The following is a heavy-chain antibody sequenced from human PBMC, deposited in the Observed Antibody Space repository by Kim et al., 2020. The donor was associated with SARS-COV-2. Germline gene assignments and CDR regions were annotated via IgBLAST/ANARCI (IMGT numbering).Heavy chain of an antibody. D-gene: IGHD2-15*01. V-gene: IGHV4-4*07. J-gene: IGHJ5*02. CDR3: GRELLHKWFDP. Sequence: TNHNPSLQRRITMSVATSKNQFSLKLSYVTAADTAVYYCGRELLHKWFDPWGQGTLVTVSS. CDR2: T.